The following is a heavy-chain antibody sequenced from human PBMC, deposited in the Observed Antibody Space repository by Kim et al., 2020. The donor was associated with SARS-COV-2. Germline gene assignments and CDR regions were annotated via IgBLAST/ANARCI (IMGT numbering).Heavy chain of an antibody. V-gene: IGHV1-2*06. CDR1: GYTFTGYY. Sequence: ASVKVSCKASGYTFTGYYMHWVRQSPGQGLEWMGRINPNSGGTNYAQKFQGRVTMTRDTSISTAYMELSRLRSDDTAVYYCARDPRGFGEDNWFDPWGQGTLVTVSS. D-gene: IGHD3-10*01. CDR2: INPNSGGT. J-gene: IGHJ5*02. CDR3: ARDPRGFGEDNWFDP.